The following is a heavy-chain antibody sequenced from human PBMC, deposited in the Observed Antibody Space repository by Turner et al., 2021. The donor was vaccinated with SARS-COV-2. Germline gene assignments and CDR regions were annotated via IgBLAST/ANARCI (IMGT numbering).Heavy chain of an antibody. CDR3: ARRSWKLTEWYFDL. Sequence: QLQLQESGPGLVKPSETLSLTCTVSGGSISSSSYYWGWIRQPPGKGLEWIGSMYYSGSTHYNASLKSRVTISVDTSKNQFSLKMSSVTAADTAVYYCARRSWKLTEWYFDLWGRGTLVTVSS. J-gene: IGHJ2*01. CDR2: MYYSGST. V-gene: IGHV4-39*01. D-gene: IGHD1-1*01. CDR1: GGSISSSSYY.